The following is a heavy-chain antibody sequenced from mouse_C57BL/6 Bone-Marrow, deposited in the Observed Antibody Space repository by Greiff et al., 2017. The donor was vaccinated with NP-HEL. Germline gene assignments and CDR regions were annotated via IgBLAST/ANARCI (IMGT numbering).Heavy chain of an antibody. D-gene: IGHD2-3*01. CDR3: VRYDYGYFDV. CDR2: IRSKSNNYAT. V-gene: IGHV10-1*01. Sequence: EVKLMESGGGLVQPKGSLKLSCAASGFSFNTYAMNWVRQAPGKGLEWVARIRSKSNNYATYYADSVKDRFTISRDDSESMLYLQMNNLKTEDTAMYYCVRYDYGYFDVWGTGTTVTVSS. J-gene: IGHJ1*03. CDR1: GFSFNTYA.